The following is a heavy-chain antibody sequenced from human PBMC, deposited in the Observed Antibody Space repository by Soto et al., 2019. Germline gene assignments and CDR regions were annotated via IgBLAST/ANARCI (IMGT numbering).Heavy chain of an antibody. Sequence: EVQLVESGGGLVQPGGSLRLSRAASGFTFSSYWMHWVRQAPGKGLVWVSRINSDGSSTSYADSVKGRFTISRDNAKNTLYLQMNSLRAEDTAVYYCAREPQGGGLLWFGEPEPPYYYYGMDVWGQGTTVTVSS. J-gene: IGHJ6*02. D-gene: IGHD3-10*01. CDR1: GFTFSSYW. V-gene: IGHV3-74*01. CDR3: AREPQGGGLLWFGEPEPPYYYYGMDV. CDR2: INSDGSST.